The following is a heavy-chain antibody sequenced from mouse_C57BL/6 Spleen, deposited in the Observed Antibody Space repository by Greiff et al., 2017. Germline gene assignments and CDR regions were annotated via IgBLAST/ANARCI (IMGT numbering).Heavy chain of an antibody. CDR2: IYPGSGNT. V-gene: IGHV1-81*01. CDR1: GYTFTSYG. D-gene: IGHD1-1*01. Sequence: VQLQQSGAELARPGASVKLSCKASGYTFTSYGISWVKQRTGQGLEWIGEIYPGSGNTYYNEKFKGKATLTADKSSSTAYMELRSLTSEDSAVYVCARIWGYGSSFYFDYWGQGTTLTVSS. J-gene: IGHJ2*01. CDR3: ARIWGYGSSFYFDY.